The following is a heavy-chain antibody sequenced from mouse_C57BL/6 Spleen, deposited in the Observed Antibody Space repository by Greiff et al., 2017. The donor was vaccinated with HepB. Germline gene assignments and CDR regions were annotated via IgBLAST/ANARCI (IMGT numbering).Heavy chain of an antibody. J-gene: IGHJ1*03. CDR2: INPYNGDT. Sequence: EVQLQQSGPELVKPGDSVKISCKASGYSFTGYFMNWVMQSHGKSLEWIGRINPYNGDTFYNQKFKGKATLTVDKSSSTAHMELRSLTSEDSAVYYCARLGFDGYWYFDVWGTGTTVTVSS. CDR3: ARLGFDGYWYFDV. V-gene: IGHV1-20*01. CDR1: GYSFTGYF. D-gene: IGHD2-3*01.